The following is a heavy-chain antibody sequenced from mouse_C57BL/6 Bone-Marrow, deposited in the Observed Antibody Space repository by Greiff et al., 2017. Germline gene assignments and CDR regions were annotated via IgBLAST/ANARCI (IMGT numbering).Heavy chain of an antibody. J-gene: IGHJ4*01. CDR1: GFNIKDDY. D-gene: IGHD5-5*01. V-gene: IGHV14-4*01. CDR3: TGFYLRDY. Sequence: DVKLQESGAELVRPGASVKLSCTASGFNIKDDYMNWVKQRPEQGLEWIGWIDPENGDTEYASKFQGTATITADTSSNTAYLQLSSLTSEDTAVYYCTGFYLRDYWGQGTSVTVSS. CDR2: IDPENGDT.